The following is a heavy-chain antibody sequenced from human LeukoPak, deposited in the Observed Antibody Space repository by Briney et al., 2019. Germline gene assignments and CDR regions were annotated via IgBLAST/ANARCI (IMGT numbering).Heavy chain of an antibody. CDR1: GFTLSELW. J-gene: IGHJ3*02. D-gene: IGHD2-15*01. CDR2: IDQSGGRN. Sequence: PGGSLRLSCPASGFTLSELWMNWVRQAPGRGLEWVANIDQSGGRNNYVDSVKGRFTFSRDNAKNSLFMEKRRLRADDTVVYLCARDVVGGTFAIWGQGTTVTVSS. CDR3: ARDVVGGTFAI. V-gene: IGHV3-7*05.